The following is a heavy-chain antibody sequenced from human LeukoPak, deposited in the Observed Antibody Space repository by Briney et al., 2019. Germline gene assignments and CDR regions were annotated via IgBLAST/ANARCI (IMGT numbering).Heavy chain of an antibody. CDR2: INPNSGGT. V-gene: IGHV1-2*02. D-gene: IGHD3-10*01. Sequence: ASVKVSCKASGYTFTGYYMHWVRQAPGQGLEWMGWINPNSGGTNYAQKFQGRVTMTRDTSISPAYMELSRLRSDDTAVYYCARVFGGFHYYYYGMDVWGQGTTVTVSS. CDR1: GYTFTGYY. CDR3: ARVFGGFHYYYYGMDV. J-gene: IGHJ6*02.